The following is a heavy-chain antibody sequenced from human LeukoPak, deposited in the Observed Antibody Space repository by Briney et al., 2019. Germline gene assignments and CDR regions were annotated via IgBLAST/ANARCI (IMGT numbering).Heavy chain of an antibody. CDR1: GLTFSDYA. V-gene: IGHV3-23*01. D-gene: IGHD3-22*01. CDR3: AKPLMYYYDSSGYYFPFDS. J-gene: IGHJ4*02. Sequence: GGSLRLSCAASGLTFSDYAMRWVRQAPGKRLEWVSTISGSGGDTYYADSVKGRFTISRDNSKNTLYLQMNNLRAEDTAVYYCAKPLMYYYDSSGYYFPFDSWGQGTLVTVSS. CDR2: ISGSGGDT.